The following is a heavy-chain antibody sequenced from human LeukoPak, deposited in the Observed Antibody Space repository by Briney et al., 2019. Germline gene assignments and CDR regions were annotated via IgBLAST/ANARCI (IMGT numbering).Heavy chain of an antibody. V-gene: IGHV3-23*01. Sequence: PGGSLRLSCAASGFTFSNYAMSWVRQAPGKGLEWVSAISGSGGSTYYADSVKGRFTISRDDSKNTLYLQMNSLRAEDTAVYYCAKDLSFGGIAVAGTDAFDIWGQGTMVTVSS. CDR2: ISGSGGST. D-gene: IGHD6-19*01. CDR1: GFTFSNYA. J-gene: IGHJ3*02. CDR3: AKDLSFGGIAVAGTDAFDI.